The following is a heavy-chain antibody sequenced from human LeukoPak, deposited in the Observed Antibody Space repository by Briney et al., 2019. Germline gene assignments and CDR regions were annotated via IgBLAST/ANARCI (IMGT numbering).Heavy chain of an antibody. V-gene: IGHV1-2*02. CDR3: ARDRGRITMVRGDPFDY. CDR1: GYTFTGYY. J-gene: IGHJ4*02. Sequence: ASVKVSCKASGYTFTGYYMHWVRQAPGQGLEWMGWINPNSGGTNYAQKFQGRVTMTRDTSISTAYMELSRLRSDDTAVYYCARDRGRITMVRGDPFDYWGQGTLVTVSS. CDR2: INPNSGGT. D-gene: IGHD3-10*01.